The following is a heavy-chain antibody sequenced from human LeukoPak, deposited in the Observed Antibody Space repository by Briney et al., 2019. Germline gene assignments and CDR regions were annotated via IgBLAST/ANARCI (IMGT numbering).Heavy chain of an antibody. J-gene: IGHJ5*02. D-gene: IGHD3-16*01. Sequence: ASVKVSCKASGYTFTSYDINWVRQATGQGLEWMGWMNPNSGNTGYAQKFQGRVTMTRNTSISTAYMELSSLRSEDTAVYYCARRMITFGGVPYNWFDPWGQGTLVTVSS. CDR1: GYTFTSYD. CDR2: MNPNSGNT. V-gene: IGHV1-8*01. CDR3: ARRMITFGGVPYNWFDP.